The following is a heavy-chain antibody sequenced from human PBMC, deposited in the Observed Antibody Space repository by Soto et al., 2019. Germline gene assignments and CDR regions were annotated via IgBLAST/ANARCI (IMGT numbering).Heavy chain of an antibody. J-gene: IGHJ4*02. V-gene: IGHV2-5*02. CDR3: AHAYGGRSLY. CDR1: GLSLTTARVG. Sequence: QITLKESGPTLVKPTQTLTLTCTFSGLSLTTARVGVGWIRQPPGEALEWLAVIYWDDSKTYRPSLESRLTITKYTSKNQVALTMTNMDSLDTATYYCAHAYGGRSLYWGQGTLVTVSS. CDR2: IYWDDSK. D-gene: IGHD1-26*01.